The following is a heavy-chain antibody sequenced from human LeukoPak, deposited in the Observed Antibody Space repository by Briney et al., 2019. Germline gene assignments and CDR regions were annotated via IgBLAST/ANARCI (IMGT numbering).Heavy chain of an antibody. V-gene: IGHV3-11*04. J-gene: IGHJ4*02. Sequence: GGSLRLSCVASGFTFSDYYMNWIRQAPGKGLEWVSYITTSGSTIYYIDSVKGRFTISRDNAKNSLYLQMNSLRAEDTAVYYCARGSGSYLGVFDYWGQGTLVTVSS. CDR1: GFTFSDYY. CDR3: ARGSGSYLGVFDY. D-gene: IGHD1-26*01. CDR2: ITTSGSTI.